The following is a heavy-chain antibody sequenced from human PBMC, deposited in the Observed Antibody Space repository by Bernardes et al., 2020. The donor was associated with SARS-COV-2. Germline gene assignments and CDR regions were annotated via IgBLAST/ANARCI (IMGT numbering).Heavy chain of an antibody. CDR2: ISARGDTI. J-gene: IGHJ3*01. V-gene: IGHV3-48*02. D-gene: IGHD6-19*01. CDR1: GFMFRVSS. CDR3: ARPGEAVAGRFDAFAD. Sequence: GGSLRLSCAASGFMFRVSSLNWVRQIPGKGLEWIAYISARGDTIHYAESVKGRFTISRDNARNSLFLQMDSLRDEDTAVYYCARPGEAVAGRFDAFADWGRGTKVTVSS.